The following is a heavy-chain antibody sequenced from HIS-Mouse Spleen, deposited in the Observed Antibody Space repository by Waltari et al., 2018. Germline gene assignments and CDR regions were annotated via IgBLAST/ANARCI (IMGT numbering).Heavy chain of an antibody. CDR1: GGSISSSSYY. V-gene: IGHV4-39*07. CDR3: AREGLERYYFDY. J-gene: IGHJ4*02. CDR2: IYYSGST. D-gene: IGHD1-1*01. Sequence: QLQLQESGPGLVKPSETLSLTCTVSGGSISSSSYYWGWIRQPPGKGLEWIGSIYYSGSTNYNPSLKSRVTISVDTSKNQFSLKLSSVTAADTAVYYCAREGLERYYFDYWGQGTLVTVSS.